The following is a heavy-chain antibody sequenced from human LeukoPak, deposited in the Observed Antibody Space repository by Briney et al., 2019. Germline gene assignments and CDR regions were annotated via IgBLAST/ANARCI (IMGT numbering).Heavy chain of an antibody. CDR2: ISASGGST. V-gene: IGHV3-23*01. CDR1: GFTFSSYG. D-gene: IGHD3-9*01. Sequence: GGALRLSCAASGFTFSSYGMSWVRQAPGKGLEWVSTISASGGSTYYADSVKGRFTISRDNSKNTLYLQMNSLRVEDTAVYYCAKGTERYSKNFDYWGQGILVSVSS. CDR3: AKGTERYSKNFDY. J-gene: IGHJ4*02.